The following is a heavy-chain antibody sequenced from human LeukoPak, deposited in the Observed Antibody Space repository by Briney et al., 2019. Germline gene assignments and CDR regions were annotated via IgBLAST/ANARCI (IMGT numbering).Heavy chain of an antibody. D-gene: IGHD3-22*01. J-gene: IGHJ4*02. V-gene: IGHV3-23*01. Sequence: PGGSLRLSCAASGLTFSAYGMIWVRQAPGKGLEWVSIISGIGDSTYYADSVKGRFTISRDNSKNTLYLQMNSLRAEDTAVYYCAKVGYYNDSSGYYLDYFDYWGQGTLVTVSS. CDR1: GLTFSAYG. CDR2: ISGIGDST. CDR3: AKVGYYNDSSGYYLDYFDY.